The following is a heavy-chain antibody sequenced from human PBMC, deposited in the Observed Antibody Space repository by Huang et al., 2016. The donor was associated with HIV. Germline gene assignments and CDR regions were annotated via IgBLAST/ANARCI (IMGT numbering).Heavy chain of an antibody. D-gene: IGHD2-21*02. CDR2: INNDTGKP. Sequence: QVQLVQSGSELKKPGASVKVSCKASGYTFTNYGVHWVRQDPGQGLEWMGLINNDTGKPRSAQGLTGRFVFSLDTSVNTAYLQISSLKAADSAIYYCVRVRRVMDTYCVADCSTLEAFDIWGQGTVVTVSA. CDR3: VRVRRVMDTYCVADCSTLEAFDI. J-gene: IGHJ3*02. CDR1: GYTFTNYG. V-gene: IGHV7-4-1*02.